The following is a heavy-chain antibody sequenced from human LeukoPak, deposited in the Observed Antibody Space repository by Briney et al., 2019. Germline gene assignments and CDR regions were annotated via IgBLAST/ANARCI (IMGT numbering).Heavy chain of an antibody. J-gene: IGHJ4*02. V-gene: IGHV3-7*01. Sequence: GGSLRLSCAASGFNLSSYWMTWVRQAPGKGLEWVANIKQDESEKYYVDSVRGRFTISRDNAKNSLYLQMNSLRAEDTAVYYCAKDRGYSHGSEYWGQGTLVTVSS. D-gene: IGHD5-12*01. CDR2: IKQDESEK. CDR1: GFNLSSYW. CDR3: AKDRGYSHGSEY.